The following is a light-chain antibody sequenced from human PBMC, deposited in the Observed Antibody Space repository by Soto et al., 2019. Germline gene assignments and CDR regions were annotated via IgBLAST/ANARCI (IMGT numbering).Light chain of an antibody. CDR2: EAN. V-gene: IGLV2-23*02. Sequence: QSALTQPASVSGSPGQSITISCAGTTNDIGGYNLVSWYQQHPGKAPKLIIFEANKRPSGVSDRFSGSKSGNTASLTISTLQTEDEADYSCSSFAGGATFVFGGGTQLTVL. J-gene: IGLJ2*01. CDR1: TNDIGGYNL. CDR3: SSFAGGATFV.